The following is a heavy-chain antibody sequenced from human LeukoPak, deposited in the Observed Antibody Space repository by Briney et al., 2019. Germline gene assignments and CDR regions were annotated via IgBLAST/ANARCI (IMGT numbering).Heavy chain of an antibody. J-gene: IGHJ4*02. Sequence: SETLSLTCTVSGGSMSSDYWSWIRQPPGKGLEWIAYIYYSGGAYYNPSFKSRLAISVDTSKNQFSLKLSSVTAADTAVYYCATGYYFPDYWGQGTLVTVSS. CDR3: ATGYYFPDY. CDR1: GGSMSSDY. CDR2: IYYSGGA. V-gene: IGHV4-59*01. D-gene: IGHD2/OR15-2a*01.